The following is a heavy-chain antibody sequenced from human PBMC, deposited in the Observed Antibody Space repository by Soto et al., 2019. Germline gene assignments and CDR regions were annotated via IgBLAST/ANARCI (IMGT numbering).Heavy chain of an antibody. J-gene: IGHJ6*02. CDR2: IYYSGST. CDR3: ARRYGTSMDV. V-gene: IGHV4-59*01. CDR1: GGSISSYY. Sequence: PSETLSLTCSVSGGSISSYYWSWIRQLPGKGLQWIGYIYYSGSTNYNPSLKSRVTISVDTSKNQFSLKLSSVTAADTAVYYCARRYGTSMDVWGQGTTVTVSS. D-gene: IGHD5-18*01.